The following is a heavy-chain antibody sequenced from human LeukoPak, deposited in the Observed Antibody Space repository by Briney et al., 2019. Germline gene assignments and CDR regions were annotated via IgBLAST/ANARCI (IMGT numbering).Heavy chain of an antibody. V-gene: IGHV3-30*18. CDR1: GFTFSSYG. J-gene: IGHJ4*02. CDR2: ISYDGSNK. D-gene: IGHD3-10*01. Sequence: PGGSLRLSCAASGFTFSSYGMHWVRQAPGKGLEWVAVISYDGSNKYYADSVKGRFTISRDNSKNTLRLQMNSLRAEDTAVYYCAKGHYGSGSYYYIDYWGQGTLVTVSS. CDR3: AKGHYGSGSYYYIDY.